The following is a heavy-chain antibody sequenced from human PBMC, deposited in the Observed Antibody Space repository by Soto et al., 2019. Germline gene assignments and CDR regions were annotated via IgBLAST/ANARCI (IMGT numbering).Heavy chain of an antibody. V-gene: IGHV3-30*18. CDR3: AKDGIHHFAY. J-gene: IGHJ4*02. CDR2: MSDDGSNE. CDR1: GFTFSHYA. Sequence: QVHLVESGGGVVQPGRSLRLSCAASGFTFSHYAMHWVRQAPGKGLEWVALMSDDGSNEYYADSVKGPFTISRENSRTTLYLQMPTLRAEDTAVYYFAKDGIHHFAYWGQGALVTVSS.